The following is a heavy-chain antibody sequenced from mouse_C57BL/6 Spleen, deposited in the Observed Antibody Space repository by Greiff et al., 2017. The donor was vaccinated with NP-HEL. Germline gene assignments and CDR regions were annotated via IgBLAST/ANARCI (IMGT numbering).Heavy chain of an antibody. CDR1: GYAFTNYL. CDR3: EIYREGYFDV. J-gene: IGHJ1*03. D-gene: IGHD2-1*01. V-gene: IGHV1-54*01. Sequence: QVQLQQSGAELVRPGTSVKVSCKASGYAFTNYLIEWVKQRPGQGLEWIGVINPGSGGTNYNEKFKGKATLTADKSSSTAYMQLSSLTSEDSAVYFCEIYREGYFDVWGTGTTVTVSS. CDR2: INPGSGGT.